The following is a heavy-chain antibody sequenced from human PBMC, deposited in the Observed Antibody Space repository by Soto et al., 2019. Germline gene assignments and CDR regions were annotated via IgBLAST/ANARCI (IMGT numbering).Heavy chain of an antibody. V-gene: IGHV4-34*01. J-gene: IGHJ4*02. CDR2: INYSGNT. CDR3: AGGIGGTSDY. CDR1: GGPFSGYY. D-gene: IGHD2-15*01. Sequence: QVQLQQWGAGLLKPSETLSLTCAVHGGPFSGYYWSWIRQPPGKGLEWIGEINYSGNTNYTPSLKSRVTISVDTSKKHFSLKLSSVTAADTAVYYCAGGIGGTSDYWGQGTLVTVSS.